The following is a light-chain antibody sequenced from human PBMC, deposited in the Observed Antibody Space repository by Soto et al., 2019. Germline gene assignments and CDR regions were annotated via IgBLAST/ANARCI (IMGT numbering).Light chain of an antibody. CDR2: DAS. V-gene: IGKV3-11*01. J-gene: IGKJ3*01. CDR3: QQRSNWPVFT. Sequence: EIVLTQSPATLSLSPGERATLSCRASQSVSTYLAWYQQKPGQAPRLLIYDASNRATGIPARFSGSGSGTEFILTISSLEPEDFAVYYCQQRSNWPVFTFXPGTKVDIK. CDR1: QSVSTY.